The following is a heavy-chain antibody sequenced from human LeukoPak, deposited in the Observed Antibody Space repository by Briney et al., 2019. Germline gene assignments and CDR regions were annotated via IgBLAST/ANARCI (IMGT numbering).Heavy chain of an antibody. CDR1: GGTFSSYA. CDR2: IIPIFGTA. D-gene: IGHD3-22*01. V-gene: IGHV1-69*06. CDR3: ARATLKNYDDSSGYYY. J-gene: IGHJ4*02. Sequence: ASVKVSCKASGGTFSSYAISWVRQAPGQGLEWMGRIIPIFGTANYAQKFQGRVTITADKSTSTAYMELSSLRSEDTAVYYCARATLKNYDDSSGYYYWGQGTLVTVSS.